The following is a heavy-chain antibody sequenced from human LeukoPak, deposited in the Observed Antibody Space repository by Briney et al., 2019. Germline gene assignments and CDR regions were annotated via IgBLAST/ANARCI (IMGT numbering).Heavy chain of an antibody. J-gene: IGHJ3*02. CDR2: INSDGSRT. V-gene: IGHV3-74*01. Sequence: GGSLRLSCAASGSTFSSYWMQWIRQAPGRGLLWVSRINSDGSRTNYADSVKGRFAISRDNAKSTVYLQMNSLRVEDTAVYYCARAIGGGAFDIWGQGTMVTVSS. CDR1: GSTFSSYW. CDR3: ARAIGGGAFDI.